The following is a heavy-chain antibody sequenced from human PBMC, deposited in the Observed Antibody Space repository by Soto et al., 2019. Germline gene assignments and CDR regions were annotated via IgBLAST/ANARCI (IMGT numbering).Heavy chain of an antibody. Sequence: PSQTLSLTCAISGDSVSSNSAAWNWIRQSPSRGLEWLGRTYYRSKWYNDYAVSAKSRITINPDTSKNQFSLQLNSVTPEDTAVYYCARGSSRVGGLYYYYGMDVWGQGTTVTVSS. D-gene: IGHD1-26*01. CDR2: TYYRSKWYN. CDR1: GDSVSSNSAA. J-gene: IGHJ6*02. V-gene: IGHV6-1*01. CDR3: ARGSSRVGGLYYYYGMDV.